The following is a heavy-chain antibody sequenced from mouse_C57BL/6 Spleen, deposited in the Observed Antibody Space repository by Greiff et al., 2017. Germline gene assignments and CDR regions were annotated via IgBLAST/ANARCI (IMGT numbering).Heavy chain of an antibody. J-gene: IGHJ4*01. CDR2: IDPSDSET. CDR1: GYTFTSYW. V-gene: IGHV1-52*01. Sequence: QVQLQQPGAELVRPGSSVKLSCKASGYTFTSYWMHWVKQRPIQGLEWTGNIDPSDSETHYNQKFKDKATLTVDKSSSTAYMQLSSLTSEDSAVYYCARDSYGNPYAMDYWGQGTSVTVSS. CDR3: ARDSYGNPYAMDY. D-gene: IGHD2-1*01.